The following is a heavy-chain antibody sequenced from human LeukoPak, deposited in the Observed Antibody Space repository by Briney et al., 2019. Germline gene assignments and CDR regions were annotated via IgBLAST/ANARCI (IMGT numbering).Heavy chain of an antibody. Sequence: ASVKVSCKASGGTFSSYAISWVRQAPGQGLEWMGGIIPIFGTANYAQKFQGRVTITADESTSTAYMELSSLRSEDTAVYYCARVLGIVVVPAADNDAFDIWGRGTMVTVSS. CDR1: GGTFSSYA. CDR2: IIPIFGTA. D-gene: IGHD2-2*01. V-gene: IGHV1-69*01. J-gene: IGHJ3*02. CDR3: ARVLGIVVVPAADNDAFDI.